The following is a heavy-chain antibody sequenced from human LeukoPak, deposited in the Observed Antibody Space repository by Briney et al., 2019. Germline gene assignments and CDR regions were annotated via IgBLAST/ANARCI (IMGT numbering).Heavy chain of an antibody. Sequence: GGSLRLSCAASGFTFSSYAMSRVRQAPGKGLEWVSAISGSGGSTYYADSVKGRFTISRDNSKNTLYLQMNSLRAEDTAVYYCAKDRSNYYGSGSYDYWGQGTLVTVSS. CDR1: GFTFSSYA. V-gene: IGHV3-23*01. D-gene: IGHD3-10*01. J-gene: IGHJ4*02. CDR2: ISGSGGST. CDR3: AKDRSNYYGSGSYDY.